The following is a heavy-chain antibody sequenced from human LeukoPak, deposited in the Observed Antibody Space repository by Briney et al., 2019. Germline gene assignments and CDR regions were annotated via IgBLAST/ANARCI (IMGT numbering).Heavy chain of an antibody. Sequence: SETLSLTCTVSGDSVSGHYWSWIRQTPGKGLEWIGYVSYSGGTNYNPSLKRRASISLDTSKNQFSLKLSSPAAADPAVYYCARAPMAITTSAFPDAFEFWGQGTTVTLSS. CDR2: VSYSGGT. J-gene: IGHJ3*01. CDR3: ARAPMAITTSAFPDAFEF. D-gene: IGHD5-12*01. V-gene: IGHV4-59*02. CDR1: GDSVSGHY.